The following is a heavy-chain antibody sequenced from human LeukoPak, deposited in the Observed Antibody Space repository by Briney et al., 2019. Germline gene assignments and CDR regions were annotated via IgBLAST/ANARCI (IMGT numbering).Heavy chain of an antibody. J-gene: IGHJ4*02. CDR1: GGTISSSSYY. Sequence: SETLSLTCTVSGGTISSSSYYWGWIRQPPGKGLEWIGSIYYSGTTYYNPSLRSRVTISVDTSKSQFSLRLTSVTAADTAVYYCARHVRFLEWLSSYYFDYWGQGTLVTVSS. CDR3: ARHVRFLEWLSSYYFDY. CDR2: IYYSGTT. V-gene: IGHV4-39*01. D-gene: IGHD3-3*01.